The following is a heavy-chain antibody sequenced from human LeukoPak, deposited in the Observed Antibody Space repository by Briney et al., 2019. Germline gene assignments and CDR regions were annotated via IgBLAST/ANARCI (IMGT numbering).Heavy chain of an antibody. D-gene: IGHD1-26*01. CDR2: IYYSGTT. J-gene: IGHJ4*02. V-gene: IGHV4-38-2*01. Sequence: SETLSLTCAVSGYSISSGYYWGWIRQPPGKGLEWIGTIYYSGTTFYNPSLKSRVTMSLDTSKNQFSLRLGSVTASDTAVYYCARRDVGATIDYWGQGTLVTVSS. CDR3: ARRDVGATIDY. CDR1: GYSISSGYY.